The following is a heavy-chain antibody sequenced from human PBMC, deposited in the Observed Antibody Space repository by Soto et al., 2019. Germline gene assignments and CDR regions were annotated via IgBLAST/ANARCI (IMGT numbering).Heavy chain of an antibody. V-gene: IGHV1-69*01. D-gene: IGHD2-2*01. J-gene: IGHJ6*02. CDR3: AGIVVVPAAKIRYYYGMDV. CDR2: IIPIFGTA. CDR1: GGTFSSYA. Sequence: SVKVSCKASGGTFSSYAISWVRQAPGQGPEWMGGIIPIFGTANYAQKFQGRVTITADESTSTAYMELSSLRSEDTAVYYCAGIVVVPAAKIRYYYGMDVWGQGTTVTVSS.